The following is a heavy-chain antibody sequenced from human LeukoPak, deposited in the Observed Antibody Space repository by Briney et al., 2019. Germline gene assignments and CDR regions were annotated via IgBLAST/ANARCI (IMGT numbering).Heavy chain of an antibody. CDR2: ISSSAGTI. J-gene: IGHJ4*02. D-gene: IGHD3-10*01. CDR3: ARDGKSGNFDY. CDR1: GFSFISYE. V-gene: IGHV3-48*03. Sequence: GGSLRLSCAASGFSFISYEMNWVRQAPGKGLEWVSYISSSAGTIYYANSVKGRFTITRDNAKNSLYLQMNSLRAEDTAVYYCARDGKSGNFDYWGQGTLVTVSS.